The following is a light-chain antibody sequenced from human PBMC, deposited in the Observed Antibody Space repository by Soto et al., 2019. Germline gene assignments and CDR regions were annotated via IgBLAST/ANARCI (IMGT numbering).Light chain of an antibody. J-gene: IGKJ1*01. CDR2: GAS. V-gene: IGKV3-15*01. CDR3: QKYNNWPMT. CDR1: QSVSSN. Sequence: EIVMTQSPATLSVSPGERATLSCRASQSVSSNLAWYQQKPGQAPRLLIYGASTRATGIPARFSGSGSGTEFTLTISSLQSEDFVVYYCQKYNNWPMTFGQGNKVEIK.